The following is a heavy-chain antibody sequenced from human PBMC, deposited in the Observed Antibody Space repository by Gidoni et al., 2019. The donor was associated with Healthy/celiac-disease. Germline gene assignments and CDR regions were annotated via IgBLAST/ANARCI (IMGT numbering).Heavy chain of an antibody. CDR1: GGSFSGYS. CDR2: INHSGST. V-gene: IGHV4-34*01. Sequence: QVQLQQWGAGLLKPSETLSLTCAVYGGSFSGYSWSWIRQPPGKGLEWIGEINHSGSTNYNPSLKSRVTISVDTSKNQFSLKLSSVTAADTAVYYCARRGGVVVTARGSAFDIWGQGTMVTVSS. J-gene: IGHJ3*02. D-gene: IGHD2-21*02. CDR3: ARRGGVVVTARGSAFDI.